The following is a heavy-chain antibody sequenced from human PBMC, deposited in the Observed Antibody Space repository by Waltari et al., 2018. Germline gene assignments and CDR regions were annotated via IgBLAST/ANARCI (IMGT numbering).Heavy chain of an antibody. CDR2: VSPKNGVT. CDR3: VRDLAQQLYDY. D-gene: IGHD6-13*01. V-gene: IGHV1-2*02. J-gene: IGHJ4*02. CDR1: GNTFADFY. Sequence: QVQLVQSGAEMKRPGASVKVSCKASGNTFADFYIHWVRQAPGQGFEWMGWVSPKNGVTNYVPKFQGRVTMTRDTSINTVYMELRRLTSDDTAVYFCVRDLAQQLYDYWGQGTLVTVSS.